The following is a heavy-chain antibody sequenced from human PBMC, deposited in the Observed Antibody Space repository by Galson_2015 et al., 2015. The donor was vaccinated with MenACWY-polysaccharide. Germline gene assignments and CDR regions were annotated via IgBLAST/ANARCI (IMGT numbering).Heavy chain of an antibody. CDR1: FTFSSCA. D-gene: IGHD4-23*01. V-gene: IGHV3-23*01. CDR2: ISGSGGTT. J-gene: IGHJ3*02. Sequence: FTFSSCAMSWVRQAPGKGLEWVSGISGSGGTTYYADSVEGRFTVSRDNSKNTLYLQMNSLRAEDTAVYYCAKRMTTVGAFDIWGHGTMVTVSS. CDR3: AKRMTTVGAFDI.